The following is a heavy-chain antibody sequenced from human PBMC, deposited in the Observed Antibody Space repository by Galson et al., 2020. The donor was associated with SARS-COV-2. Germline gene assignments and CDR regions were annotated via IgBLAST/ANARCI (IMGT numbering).Heavy chain of an antibody. V-gene: IGHV5-51*01. J-gene: IGHJ3*02. CDR2: IYSGDSDT. CDR1: GYIFNSYW. Sequence: GESLKIPCHGPGYIFNSYWIGRVRQMPGKGLEWMGIIYSGDSDTRYSPSFQGQVTISADKSISTAYLQWSSLKASDTAMYYCARQFFDYYDSSGPTGGDAFDIWGQGTMVTVSS. CDR3: ARQFFDYYDSSGPTGGDAFDI. D-gene: IGHD3-22*01.